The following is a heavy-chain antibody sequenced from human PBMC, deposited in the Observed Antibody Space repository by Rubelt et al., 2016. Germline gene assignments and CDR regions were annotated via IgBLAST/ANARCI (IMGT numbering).Heavy chain of an antibody. Sequence: ESGPGLVKPSETLSLTCTVSGGSISSYYWSWIRQPPGKGLEWIGYIYYSGSTNYNPSLKSRVTISVDTSKNQFSLKLSSVTAADTAVYYCARSRRSGSYYGFDYWGQGTLVTVSS. CDR3: ARSRRSGSYYGFDY. D-gene: IGHD1-26*01. CDR1: GGSISSYY. CDR2: IYYSGST. J-gene: IGHJ4*02. V-gene: IGHV4-59*08.